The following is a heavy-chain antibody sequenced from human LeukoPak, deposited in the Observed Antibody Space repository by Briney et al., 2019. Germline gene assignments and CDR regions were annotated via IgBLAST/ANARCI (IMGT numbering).Heavy chain of an antibody. CDR2: IKQDGSEK. CDR1: GFIFSNHW. Sequence: GGSLRLSCAASGFIFSNHWMSWVRQAPGKGLEWVANIKQDGSEKYYVDSVKGRFTISRDNAKNSLYLEMSSLKAEDTAVYYCVRYGREDCSSSVCYRWFDPWGQGTLVTVSS. J-gene: IGHJ5*02. V-gene: IGHV3-7*01. D-gene: IGHD2-2*01. CDR3: VRYGREDCSSSVCYRWFDP.